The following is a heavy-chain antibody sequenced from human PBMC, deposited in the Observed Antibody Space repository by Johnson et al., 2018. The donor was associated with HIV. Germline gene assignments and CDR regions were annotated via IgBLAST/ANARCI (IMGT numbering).Heavy chain of an antibody. V-gene: IGHV3-7*03. CDR3: ARAVRVGATTNSAFDF. D-gene: IGHD1-26*01. CDR2: IKQDGSQK. Sequence: VLLVESGGGLVQPGGSLRLSCAASGFTFSSYWMSWVRQAPGKGLEWVANIKQDGSQKYYVDSVKGRFTISRDNAKNSLYLQMNSLRDEDTALYYCARAVRVGATTNSAFDFWGQGTMVTVSS. CDR1: GFTFSSYW. J-gene: IGHJ3*01.